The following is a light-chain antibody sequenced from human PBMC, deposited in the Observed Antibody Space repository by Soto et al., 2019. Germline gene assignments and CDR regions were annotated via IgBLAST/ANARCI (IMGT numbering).Light chain of an antibody. CDR1: SNDIGAYNY. J-gene: IGLJ6*01. CDR2: GVR. Sequence: QSALTQPTSVSGSPGQSITISCTGNSNDIGAYNYVSWYQQHPGKAPRLLIHGVRNRPPGISSRFSASKSGLTASLTISGLLPEDEADYFCSSFTTSRLYVFGRVTKLTVL. CDR3: SSFTTSRLYV. V-gene: IGLV2-14*01.